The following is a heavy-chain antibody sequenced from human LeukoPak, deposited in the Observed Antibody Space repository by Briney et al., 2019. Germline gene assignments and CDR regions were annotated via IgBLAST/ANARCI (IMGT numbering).Heavy chain of an antibody. V-gene: IGHV3-30*02. D-gene: IGHD3-22*01. CDR2: IRYDGSNK. Sequence: QPGGSLRLSCVVSGFTFSNYGMHWVRQAPGKGLEWVTFIRYDGSNKYYADSVKGRFTISRDNSKNTMYLQMNSLRAEDTAVYYCAREGYYDSSGYYLSYFDYWGQGTLVTVSS. CDR3: AREGYYDSSGYYLSYFDY. J-gene: IGHJ4*02. CDR1: GFTFSNYG.